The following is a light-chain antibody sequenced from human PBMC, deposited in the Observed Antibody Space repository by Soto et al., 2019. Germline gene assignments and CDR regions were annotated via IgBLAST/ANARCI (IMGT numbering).Light chain of an antibody. CDR1: SRDVGGYKF. Sequence: QSALTQPASVSGSPGQSITISCTGTSRDVGGYKFVSWLQQHPGKAPRLLIHGVHNRSPGISGRFSASKSGLTASLTISGLQAEDEADYYCTAFSANRVYLFGPGTKLTVL. CDR3: TAFSANRVYL. CDR2: GVH. V-gene: IGLV2-14*01. J-gene: IGLJ1*01.